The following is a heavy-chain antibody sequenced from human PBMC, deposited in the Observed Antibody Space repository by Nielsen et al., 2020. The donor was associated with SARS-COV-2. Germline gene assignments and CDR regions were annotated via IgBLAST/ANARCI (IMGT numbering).Heavy chain of an antibody. Sequence: GESLKISCAASGFTSSSYSMNWVRQAPGKGLEWVSSISSSSSYIYYADSVKGRFTISRDNAKNSLYLQMNSLRAEDTAVYYCAGEVPGTTGTELFDYWGQGTLVTVSS. J-gene: IGHJ4*02. CDR1: GFTSSSYS. CDR3: AGEVPGTTGTELFDY. V-gene: IGHV3-21*01. D-gene: IGHD1-1*01. CDR2: ISSSSSYI.